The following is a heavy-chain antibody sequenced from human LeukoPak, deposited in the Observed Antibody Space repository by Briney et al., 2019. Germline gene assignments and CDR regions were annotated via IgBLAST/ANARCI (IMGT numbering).Heavy chain of an antibody. V-gene: IGHV3-21*01. Sequence: GGSLRLSCAASGFTFSSYNMNWVRQAPGKGLEWVSSISSSSGYIYYADSVMGRFTISRDNAKNSLYLQMNSLRAEDTAVYYCAELGVTMIGGVWGKGTTVTISS. CDR1: GFTFSSYN. J-gene: IGHJ6*04. D-gene: IGHD3-10*02. CDR2: ISSSSGYI. CDR3: AELGVTMIGGV.